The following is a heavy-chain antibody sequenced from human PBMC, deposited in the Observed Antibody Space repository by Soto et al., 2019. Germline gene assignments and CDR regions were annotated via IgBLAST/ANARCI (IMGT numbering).Heavy chain of an antibody. Sequence: GASVKVSCKVSGYTLTELSMHWVRQAPGKGLEWMGGFDPEDGETIYAQKFQGRVTMTEDTSTDTACMELSSLRSEDTAVYYCATDLSGWTHFDYWGQGTLVTVSS. D-gene: IGHD6-19*01. J-gene: IGHJ4*02. V-gene: IGHV1-24*01. CDR2: FDPEDGET. CDR1: GYTLTELS. CDR3: ATDLSGWTHFDY.